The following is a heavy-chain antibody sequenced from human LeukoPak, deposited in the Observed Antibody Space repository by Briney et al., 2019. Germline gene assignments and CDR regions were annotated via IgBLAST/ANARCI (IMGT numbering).Heavy chain of an antibody. CDR3: ASTPDIVVVPSY. V-gene: IGHV3-7*01. CDR2: IKEDGSEK. D-gene: IGHD2-2*01. J-gene: IGHJ4*02. CDR1: GFIFSTYW. Sequence: GESLRLSCAASGFIFSTYWMSWVRQAPGKGPEWVANIKEDGSEKNYVDSVKGRFTISRDNAKNSLYLQMNSLRAEDTAVYYCASTPDIVVVPSYWGQGTLVTVSS.